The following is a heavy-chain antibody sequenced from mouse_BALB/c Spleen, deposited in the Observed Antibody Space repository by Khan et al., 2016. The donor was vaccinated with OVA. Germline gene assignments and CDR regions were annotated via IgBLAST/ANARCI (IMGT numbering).Heavy chain of an antibody. J-gene: IGHJ3*01. CDR3: ADHVTGSCAY. D-gene: IGHD4-1*01. Sequence: EVELVESGGDLVKPGGSLKLSCAASGFTFSSYSMSWVRQTPDKRLEWVASISSGGDYTYYPDSVKGRFTISRDNAKNTLYLQMSDLKSEDTAMYYCADHVTGSCAYGGQGTLVTVSA. CDR1: GFTFSSYS. CDR2: ISSGGDYT. V-gene: IGHV5-6*01.